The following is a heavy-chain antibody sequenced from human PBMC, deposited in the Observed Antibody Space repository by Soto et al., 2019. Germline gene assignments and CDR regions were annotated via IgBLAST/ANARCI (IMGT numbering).Heavy chain of an antibody. J-gene: IGHJ1*01. D-gene: IGHD3-10*01. Sequence: QVQLVQSGAEVKKPGASVKVSCKASGYTFTSYAMHWVRQAPGQRLEWMGWINAGNGNTKYSQMFQGRVTITRDTSESAAYMELSSLRSEDTAEYYGAIDRGEGAEYFQHWGQGTLVTVSS. CDR1: GYTFTSYA. V-gene: IGHV1-3*01. CDR3: AIDRGEGAEYFQH. CDR2: INAGNGNT.